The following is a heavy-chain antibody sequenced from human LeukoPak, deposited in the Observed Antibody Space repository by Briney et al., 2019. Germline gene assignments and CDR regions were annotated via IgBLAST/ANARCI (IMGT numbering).Heavy chain of an antibody. CDR1: GYTFTGYY. CDR2: INPNSGGT. D-gene: IGHD1-26*01. V-gene: IGHV1-2*06. J-gene: IGHJ3*02. CDR3: ARVRRGWELTNDAFDI. Sequence: EASVKVSCMASGYTFTGYYMHWVRQAPGQGLEWMGRINPNSGGTNYAQKFQGRVTMTRDTSISTAYMELSRLRSDDTAVYYCARVRRGWELTNDAFDIWGQGTMVTVSS.